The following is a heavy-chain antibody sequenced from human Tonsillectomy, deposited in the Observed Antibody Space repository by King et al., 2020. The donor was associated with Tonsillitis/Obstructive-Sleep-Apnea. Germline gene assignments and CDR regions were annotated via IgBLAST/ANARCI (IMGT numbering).Heavy chain of an antibody. CDR1: GGSIGSDY. CDR3: ATQTTVTYFDY. V-gene: IGHV4-59*08. CDR2: IYNSGST. D-gene: IGHD4-11*01. Sequence: VQLQESGPGLVKPSETLSLTCTVSGGSIGSDYWSWIRQPPGKGLEWIGYIYNSGSTSYNPSLKSRVTISLDTSKNQFSLKLRSVTAADTAMYYCATQTTVTYFDYWGQGTLVTVSS. J-gene: IGHJ4*02.